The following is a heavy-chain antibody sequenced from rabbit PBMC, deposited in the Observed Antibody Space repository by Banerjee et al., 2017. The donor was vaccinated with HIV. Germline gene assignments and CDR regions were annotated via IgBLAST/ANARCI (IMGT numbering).Heavy chain of an antibody. V-gene: IGHV1S45*01. CDR2: INAVTGKA. D-gene: IGHD4-1*01. J-gene: IGHJ3*01. CDR3: ARNGDGWGYTRLD. Sequence: QEQLVESGGGLVKPEGSLKLSCTASGFSFSNKAVMCWVRQAPGKGLEWIACINAVTGKAVYASWAKGRFTFSKTSSTTVTLQMTSLTAADTATYFCARNGDGWGYTRLD. CDR1: GFSFSNKAV.